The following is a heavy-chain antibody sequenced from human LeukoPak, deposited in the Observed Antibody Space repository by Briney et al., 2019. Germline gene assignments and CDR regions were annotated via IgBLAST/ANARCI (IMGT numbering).Heavy chain of an antibody. CDR2: TKRDGSGE. CDR3: ARDGGLHTSFDN. V-gene: IGHV3-7*01. Sequence: PGGSLRLSCAASGFSFRNYWMGWVRQAPGKGLEWVANTKRDGSGEYYADSVRGRFTASRDNANNLLYLQMNRLRAEDTAVYYCARDGGLHTSFDNWGQGTLLTVSS. D-gene: IGHD2-15*01. J-gene: IGHJ4*02. CDR1: GFSFRNYW.